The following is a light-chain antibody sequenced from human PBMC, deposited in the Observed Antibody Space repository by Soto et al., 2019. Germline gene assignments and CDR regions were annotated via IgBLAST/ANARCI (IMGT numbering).Light chain of an antibody. CDR2: EVT. Sequence: QSALTQPASVSGSPGQSITISCTGTSSDVGGYNYVSWYQQHPDKAPKLMISEVTNRPSGVSNRFSGSKSGNTASLTISGLRAEDEADYYCSSYRSSSTPNWVFGGGTKLTVL. CDR1: SSDVGGYNY. CDR3: SSYRSSSTPNWV. V-gene: IGLV2-14*01. J-gene: IGLJ3*02.